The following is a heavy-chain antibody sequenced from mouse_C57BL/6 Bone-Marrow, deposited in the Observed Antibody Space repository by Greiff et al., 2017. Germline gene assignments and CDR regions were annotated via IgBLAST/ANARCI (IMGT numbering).Heavy chain of an antibody. CDR3: ARACYGSCWYFDD. Sequence: QVQLQQPGAELVKPGASVKMSCKASGYTFTSYWITWVKQRPGQGLEWIGDIYPGSGSTNYNEKFKSKATLTVDTSSSTAYMQLSSLTSEDSAVYDCARACYGSCWYFDDWGKGTTVTVSA. CDR1: GYTFTSYW. J-gene: IGHJ1*03. CDR2: IYPGSGST. D-gene: IGHD2-10*01. V-gene: IGHV1-55*01.